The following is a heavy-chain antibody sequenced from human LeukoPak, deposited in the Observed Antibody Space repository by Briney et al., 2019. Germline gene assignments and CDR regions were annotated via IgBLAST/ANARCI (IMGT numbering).Heavy chain of an antibody. CDR1: GFTFSSYG. J-gene: IGHJ4*02. Sequence: GRSLRLSCAASGFTFSSYGMHWVRQAPGKGLEWVAVIWFDGSNKYYADSVKGRFTISRDNSKNTLYLQMNSLRAEDTAVYYCARDRDWGCSYCSYWGQGTRVTVSS. CDR3: ARDRDWGCSYCSY. D-gene: IGHD7-27*01. CDR2: IWFDGSNK. V-gene: IGHV3-33*01.